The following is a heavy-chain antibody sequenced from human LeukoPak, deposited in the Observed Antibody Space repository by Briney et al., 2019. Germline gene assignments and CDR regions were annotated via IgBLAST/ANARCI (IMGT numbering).Heavy chain of an antibody. CDR2: ISYDGSNK. CDR1: GFTFSSYA. D-gene: IGHD3-22*01. V-gene: IGHV3-30-3*01. CDR3: ASWPDYYDSSGWAFDI. Sequence: GRSLRLSCAASGFTFSSYAMHWVRQAPGKGLEWVAVISYDGSNKYYADSVKGRFTISRDNSKNTLYLQMNSLRAEDTAVYYCASWPDYYDSSGWAFDIWGQGTMVTVSS. J-gene: IGHJ3*02.